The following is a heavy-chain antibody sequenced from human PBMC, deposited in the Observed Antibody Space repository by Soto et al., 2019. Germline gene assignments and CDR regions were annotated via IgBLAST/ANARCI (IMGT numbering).Heavy chain of an antibody. J-gene: IGHJ6*02. CDR3: ARLRGGSSGWHPYYYYGMDV. CDR2: INWNGGST. CDR1: GFTFDDYG. D-gene: IGHD6-19*01. Sequence: RPGGSLRLSCAASGFTFDDYGMSWVRQAPGKGLEWVSGINWNGGSTGYADSVKGRFTISRDNAKNSLYLQMNSLRAEDTALYHCARLRGGSSGWHPYYYYGMDVWGQGTTVTVSS. V-gene: IGHV3-20*01.